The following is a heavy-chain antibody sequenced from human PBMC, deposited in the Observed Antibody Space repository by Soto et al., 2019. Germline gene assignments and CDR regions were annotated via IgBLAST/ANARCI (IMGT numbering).Heavy chain of an antibody. J-gene: IGHJ6*02. CDR2: IYYSGST. Sequence: SETLSLTCTVSGGSISSSSYYWGWIRQPPGKGLEWIGSIYYSGSTYYNPSLKSRVTISVDTSKNQFSLKLSSVTAADTAVYYCARLMATPYYYYGMDVWGQGTTVTVSS. CDR1: GGSISSSSYY. V-gene: IGHV4-39*01. CDR3: ARLMATPYYYYGMDV.